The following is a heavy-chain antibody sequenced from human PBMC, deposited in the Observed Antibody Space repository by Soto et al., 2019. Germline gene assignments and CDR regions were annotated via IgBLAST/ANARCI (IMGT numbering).Heavy chain of an antibody. CDR2: ISGSGDST. CDR1: GFTFSSYA. CDR3: AKRFCTSTTCLSLDFYYYIGV. Sequence: EVQLLDSGGGLVQPGGSLRLSCAASGFTFSSYALSWVRQAPGKGLEWVSGISGSGDSTNYADSVKGRFTISRDNSENTVYLQMNSLRAEDTAVDYCAKRFCTSTTCLSLDFYYYIGVWGEGTTVTVSS. D-gene: IGHD2-2*01. V-gene: IGHV3-23*01. J-gene: IGHJ6*03.